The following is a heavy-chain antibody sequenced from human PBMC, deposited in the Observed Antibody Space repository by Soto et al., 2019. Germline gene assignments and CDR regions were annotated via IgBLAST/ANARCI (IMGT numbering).Heavy chain of an antibody. V-gene: IGHV1-18*01. J-gene: IGHJ4*02. D-gene: IGHD3-22*01. CDR1: GYSFATSG. CDR2: ISVYNGNT. Sequence: QVKLVQSGTEVKKPGASLKVSCKASGYSFATSGISWVRQAPGQGLEWMGWISVYNGNTNYDQKLHDRVTMTTDKSTTNAELEMRSLGSDGTAVYYCARAGQYYDSSGYVNWGQGTLVTVSS. CDR3: ARAGQYYDSSGYVN.